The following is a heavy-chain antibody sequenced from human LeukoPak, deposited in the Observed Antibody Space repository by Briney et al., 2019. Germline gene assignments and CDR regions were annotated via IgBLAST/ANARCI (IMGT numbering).Heavy chain of an antibody. J-gene: IGHJ4*02. V-gene: IGHV4-59*01. CDR3: ASSVVAATRIYFDY. CDR1: GGSISSYY. D-gene: IGHD2-15*01. CDR2: IYYSGST. Sequence: SETLSLTCTVSGGSISSYYWSWLRQPPGKGLEWIGYIYYSGSTNYNPSLKSRVTISVDTSKNQFSLKLSSVTTAGTAVYYCASSVVAATRIYFDYWGQGTLVTVSS.